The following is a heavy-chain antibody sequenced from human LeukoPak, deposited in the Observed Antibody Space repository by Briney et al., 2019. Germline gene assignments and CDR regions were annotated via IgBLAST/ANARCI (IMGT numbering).Heavy chain of an antibody. J-gene: IGHJ5*02. CDR2: ISSSGSTI. Sequence: PGGSLRLSCAASGFTFSDYYMSWIRQAPEKGLEWVSYISSSGSTIYYADSVKGRFTISRDNAKNSLYLQMNSLRAEDTAVYYCARAYYYDSRFSPILDPWGQGTLVTVSS. CDR3: ARAYYYDSRFSPILDP. CDR1: GFTFSDYY. V-gene: IGHV3-11*01. D-gene: IGHD3-22*01.